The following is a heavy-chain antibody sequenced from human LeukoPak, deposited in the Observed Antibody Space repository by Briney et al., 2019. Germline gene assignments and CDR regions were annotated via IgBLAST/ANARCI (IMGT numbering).Heavy chain of an antibody. CDR3: ARGGAPYCSSTSCYEDRFDP. Sequence: PGGSLRLSCAASGFTFDDYGMSWVRQAPGKGLEWVANIKQDGSEKYYVDSVKGRFTISRDNAKNSLYLQMISLRAEDTAVYYCARGGAPYCSSTSCYEDRFDPWGQGTLVTVSS. J-gene: IGHJ5*02. V-gene: IGHV3-7*05. D-gene: IGHD2-2*01. CDR2: IKQDGSEK. CDR1: GFTFDDYG.